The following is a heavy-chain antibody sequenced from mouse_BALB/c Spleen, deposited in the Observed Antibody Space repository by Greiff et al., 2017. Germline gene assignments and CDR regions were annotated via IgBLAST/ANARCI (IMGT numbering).Heavy chain of an antibody. D-gene: IGHD1-1*01. Sequence: EVQLQQSGAELVKPGASVKLSCTASGFNIKDTYMHWVKQRPEQGLEWIGRIDPANGNTKYDPKFQGKATITADTSSNTAYLQLSSLTSEDTAVYYGASAGTVVATDYWGQGTTLTVSS. CDR1: GFNIKDTY. CDR3: ASAGTVVATDY. J-gene: IGHJ2*01. V-gene: IGHV14-3*02. CDR2: IDPANGNT.